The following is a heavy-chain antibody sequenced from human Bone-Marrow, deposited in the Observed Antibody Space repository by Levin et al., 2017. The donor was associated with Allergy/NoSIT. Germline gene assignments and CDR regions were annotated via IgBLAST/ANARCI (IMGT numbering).Heavy chain of an antibody. CDR2: INPSGGST. V-gene: IGHV1-46*01. CDR1: GYTFTSYY. D-gene: IGHD3-16*01. CDR3: ARAHIMTGGPRYYFDY. J-gene: IGHJ4*02. Sequence: ASVKVSCKASGYTFTSYYMHWVRQAPGQGLEWMGIINPSGGSTSYAQKFQGRVTMTRDTSTSTVYMELSSLRSEDTAVYYCARAHIMTGGPRYYFDYWGQGTLVTVSS.